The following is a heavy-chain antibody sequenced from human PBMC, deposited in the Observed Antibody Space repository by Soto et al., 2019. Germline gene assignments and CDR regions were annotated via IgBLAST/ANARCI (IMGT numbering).Heavy chain of an antibody. J-gene: IGHJ4*02. Sequence: QLQLQESGPGLVKPSETLSLTCTVSGGSISSSSYYWGWIRQPPGKGLEWIGSIYYSGSTYYNPSLKSRXXXXXXXXKXXXXXKXSXVTAADTAVYYCARHSVTRPWFDYWGQGTLVTVSS. CDR3: ARHSVTRPWFDY. CDR1: GGSISSSSYY. CDR2: IYYSGST. V-gene: IGHV4-39*01. D-gene: IGHD4-17*01.